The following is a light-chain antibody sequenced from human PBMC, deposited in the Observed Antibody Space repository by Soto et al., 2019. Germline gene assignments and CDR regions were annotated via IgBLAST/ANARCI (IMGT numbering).Light chain of an antibody. J-gene: IGKJ1*01. CDR3: QQENSQRT. CDR2: KAS. V-gene: IGKV1-5*03. Sequence: DIQMTQSPSTLSASVGDRVTITCRASQYISSWLAWYQQKPGKAPKLLIYKASSLESGVPSRFSGSGSGTEFTLTISSLQPDDFATYYCQQENSQRTFGQGTKVEIK. CDR1: QYISSW.